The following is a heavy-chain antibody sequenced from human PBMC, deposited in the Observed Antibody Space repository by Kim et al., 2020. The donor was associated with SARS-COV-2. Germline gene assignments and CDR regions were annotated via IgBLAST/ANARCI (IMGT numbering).Heavy chain of an antibody. CDR3: ARSKTKWVVPAAKRYYYYGMDV. CDR1: GFTFSSYG. CDR2: IWYDGSNK. D-gene: IGHD2-2*01. J-gene: IGHJ6*02. Sequence: GGSLRLSCAASGFTFSSYGMHWVRQAPGKGLEWVAVIWYDGSNKYYADSVKGRFTISRDNSKNTLYLQMNSLRAEDTAVYYCARSKTKWVVPAAKRYYYYGMDVWGQGTTVTVSS. V-gene: IGHV3-33*01.